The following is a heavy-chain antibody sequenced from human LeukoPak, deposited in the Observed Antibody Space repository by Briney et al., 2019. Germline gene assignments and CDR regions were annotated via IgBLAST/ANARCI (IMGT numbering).Heavy chain of an antibody. CDR2: ISAYNGNT. D-gene: IGHD2-2*01. CDR3: ARVYCSSTSCYPEYFQH. CDR1: GYTFTSYG. Sequence: ASVKVSCKASGYTFTSYGISWVRQAPGQGLEWMGWISAYNGNTNYAQKLQGRVTMTTGTSTSTAYMELRSLRSDDTAAYYCARVYCSSTSCYPEYFQHWGQGTLVTVSS. V-gene: IGHV1-18*01. J-gene: IGHJ1*01.